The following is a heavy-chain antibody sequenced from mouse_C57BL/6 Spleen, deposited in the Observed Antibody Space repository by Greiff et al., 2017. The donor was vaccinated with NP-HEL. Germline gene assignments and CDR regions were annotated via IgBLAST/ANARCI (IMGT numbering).Heavy chain of an antibody. J-gene: IGHJ2*01. V-gene: IGHV1-52*01. CDR1: GYTFTSYW. D-gene: IGHD2-1*01. CDR3: ARGNYDYFDY. Sequence: VQLKQPGAELVRPGSSVKLSCKASGYTFTSYWMHWVKQRPIQGLEWIGNIDPSDSETHYNQKFKDKATLTVDKSSSTAYMQLSSLTSEDSAVYYCARGNYDYFDYWGQGTTLTVSS. CDR2: IDPSDSET.